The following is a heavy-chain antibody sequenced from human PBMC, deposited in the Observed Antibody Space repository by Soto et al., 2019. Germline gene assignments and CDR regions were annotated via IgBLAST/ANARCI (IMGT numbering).Heavy chain of an antibody. V-gene: IGHV4-61*01. J-gene: IGHJ6*02. Sequence: PSETLSLTCSVSGGSVRSGNHFWNWIRQPSGRGLEWLGYMYYTGVTNYNPSLKSRVSMSVDTSKDQFSLNLTSLTAADTAVYYCARGGEPLGYYGLDVWGQGTTVTVSS. CDR2: MYYTGVT. CDR3: ARGGEPLGYYGLDV. CDR1: GGSVRSGNHF.